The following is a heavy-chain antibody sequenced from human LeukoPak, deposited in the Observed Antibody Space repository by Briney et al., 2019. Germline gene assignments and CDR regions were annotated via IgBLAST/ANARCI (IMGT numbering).Heavy chain of an antibody. CDR3: ARQNYYDSSGYSSLDY. CDR2: IYYSGST. J-gene: IGHJ4*02. CDR1: GGSISSGGYS. D-gene: IGHD3-22*01. Sequence: SETLSLTCTVSGGSISSGGYSWSWIRQHPGKGLEWIGYIYYSGSTYYNPSLKSRVTISVDTSKNQFSLKLSSVTAADTAVYYCARQNYYDSSGYSSLDYWGQGTLVTVSS. V-gene: IGHV4-31*03.